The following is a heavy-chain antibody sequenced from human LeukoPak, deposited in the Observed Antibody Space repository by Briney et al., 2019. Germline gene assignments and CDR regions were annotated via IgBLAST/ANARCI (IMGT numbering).Heavy chain of an antibody. CDR1: GGSFSGYY. CDR2: INYSGNA. V-gene: IGHV4-34*09. CDR3: ARNELISSNYYYYGMDV. Sequence: SETLSLTCAVYGGSFSGYYWSWIRQPPGKGLEWIGNINYSGNAYYNPSLKSRVTISVDTSKNQFSLKLSSVTAADTAVYYCARNELISSNYYYYGMDVWGQGTTVTVSS. J-gene: IGHJ6*02.